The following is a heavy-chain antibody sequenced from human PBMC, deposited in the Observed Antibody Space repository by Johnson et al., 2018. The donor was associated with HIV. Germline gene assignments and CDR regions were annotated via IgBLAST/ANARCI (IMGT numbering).Heavy chain of an antibody. J-gene: IGHJ3*02. CDR1: GFTFDDYA. V-gene: IGHV3-48*01. CDR2: ISSSGRNI. Sequence: VQLVQSGGVVVQPGGSLRLSCAASGFTFDDYAMHWIRQAPGKGLEWVSYISSSGRNIYYADSVKGRFTISRDNAKNSLYLQMNSLRAEDTVVYYCARNSGNGLVLRGDAFDMWGQGTMVTVSS. CDR3: ARNSGNGLVLRGDAFDM. D-gene: IGHD2-8*01.